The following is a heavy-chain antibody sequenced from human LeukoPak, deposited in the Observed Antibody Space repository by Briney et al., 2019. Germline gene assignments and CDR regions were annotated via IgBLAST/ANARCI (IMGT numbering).Heavy chain of an antibody. CDR3: ARGFDGDYNNWFDP. D-gene: IGHD4-17*01. J-gene: IGHJ5*02. CDR2: IYTTGST. V-gene: IGHV4-61*02. Sequence: PSETLSLTCTVSGGSISSGNYYWSWIRQPAGKGLDRIGRIYTTGSTNYNPSLKSRVTISVDKSKNQFSLKLSSVTAADTAVYYCARGFDGDYNNWFDPWGQGTLVTVSS. CDR1: GGSISSGNYY.